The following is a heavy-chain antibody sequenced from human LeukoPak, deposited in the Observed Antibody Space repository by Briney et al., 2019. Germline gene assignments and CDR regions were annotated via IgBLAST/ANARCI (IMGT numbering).Heavy chain of an antibody. CDR1: GFTFSSYS. CDR3: AREKSSSWYRGKDAFDI. D-gene: IGHD6-13*01. J-gene: IGHJ3*02. V-gene: IGHV3-48*04. Sequence: GGSLRLSCAASGFTFSSYSMNWVRQGPGKGLEWVSYISSSSSTIYYADSVKGRFTISRDNAKNSLYLQMNSLRAEDTAVYYCAREKSSSWYRGKDAFDIWGQGTMVTVSS. CDR2: ISSSSSTI.